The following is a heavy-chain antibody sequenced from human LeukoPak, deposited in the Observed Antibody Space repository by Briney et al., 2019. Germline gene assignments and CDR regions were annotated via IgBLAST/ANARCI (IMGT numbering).Heavy chain of an antibody. D-gene: IGHD2-2*01. CDR1: GFTVSSNY. Sequence: GGSLRLSCAASGFTVSSNYMSWVRQAPGKGLEWVSVIYSGGSTYYADSVKGRFTISRDNSKNTLYLQMNSLRAEDTAVYYCARGDCSSTSCYYYYYYGMDVWGKGTTVTASS. CDR3: ARGDCSSTSCYYYYYYGMDV. CDR2: IYSGGST. J-gene: IGHJ6*04. V-gene: IGHV3-53*01.